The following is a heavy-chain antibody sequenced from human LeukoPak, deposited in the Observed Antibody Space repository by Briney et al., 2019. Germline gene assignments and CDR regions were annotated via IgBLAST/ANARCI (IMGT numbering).Heavy chain of an antibody. J-gene: IGHJ6*03. CDR3: AKDSSGWAHIYMDV. CDR1: EFTFSSQA. V-gene: IGHV3-23*01. Sequence: GGSLRLSCAASEFTFSSQAMTWVRQAPGKGLEWVSYISAGGGSTVYANSAKGRFTMSRENSKKTVYLQMNSLRAEDTAVYYCAKDSSGWAHIYMDVWGKGTTVTVSS. CDR2: ISAGGGST. D-gene: IGHD6-19*01.